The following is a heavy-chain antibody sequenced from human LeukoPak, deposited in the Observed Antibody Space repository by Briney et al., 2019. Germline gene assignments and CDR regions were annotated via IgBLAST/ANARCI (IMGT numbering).Heavy chain of an antibody. Sequence: WASVKVSCKASGYTFTSYYMHWVRQAPGQGLEWMGIINPSGGSTSYAQKFQGRVTMTRDTSTSTVYMELSSLRSEDTAVYYCARGPKPMVRGVIRAPYYYYGMDVWGKGTTVTVSS. D-gene: IGHD3-10*01. CDR1: GYTFTSYY. J-gene: IGHJ6*04. CDR3: ARGPKPMVRGVIRAPYYYYGMDV. CDR2: INPSGGST. V-gene: IGHV1-46*01.